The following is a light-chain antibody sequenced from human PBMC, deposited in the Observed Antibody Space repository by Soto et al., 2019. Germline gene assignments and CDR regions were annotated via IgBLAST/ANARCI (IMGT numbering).Light chain of an antibody. V-gene: IGLV1-47*02. CDR3: AAWDDSLSGVV. CDR2: SNH. Sequence: QSVLTQPPSASGTPGQRVTVSCSGSASNIGSNYVYWYQQLPGTAPKLLIYSNHQRPSGVPDRFSGSNSGTSASLAISGLRSEDEADYFCAAWDDSLSGVVFGGGTKLTVL. CDR1: ASNIGSNY. J-gene: IGLJ2*01.